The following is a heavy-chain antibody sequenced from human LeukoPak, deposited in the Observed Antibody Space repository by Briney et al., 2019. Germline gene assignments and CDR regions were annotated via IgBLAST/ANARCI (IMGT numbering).Heavy chain of an antibody. Sequence: RGSLRLSCAASGFTFTTSWIHWVRQTPGKGLEWVSRINSDGSSITYGDSVKGRFTISRDNVKNTVFLQMESLRAEDTAVYYCARDDSSGWYYFDYWGQGTLVTVSP. J-gene: IGHJ4*02. D-gene: IGHD6-19*01. CDR1: GFTFTTSW. CDR2: INSDGSSI. V-gene: IGHV3-74*03. CDR3: ARDDSSGWYYFDY.